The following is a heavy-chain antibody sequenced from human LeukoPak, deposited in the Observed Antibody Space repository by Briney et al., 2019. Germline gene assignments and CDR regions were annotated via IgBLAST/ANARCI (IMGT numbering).Heavy chain of an antibody. CDR3: ARDRTMVRGVNNWFDP. Sequence: SETLSLTCTVSGGSISSGGYYWSWIRQHPGKGLEWIGYIYYSGSTYYNPSLKSRVTISVDTSKNQFSLKLSSVTAADTAVYYCARDRTMVRGVNNWFDPGGQGTLVTVSS. D-gene: IGHD3-10*01. J-gene: IGHJ5*02. CDR2: IYYSGST. CDR1: GGSISSGGYY. V-gene: IGHV4-31*03.